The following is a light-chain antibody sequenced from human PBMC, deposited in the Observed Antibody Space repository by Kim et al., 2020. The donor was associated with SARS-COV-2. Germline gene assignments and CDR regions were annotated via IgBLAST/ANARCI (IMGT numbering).Light chain of an antibody. CDR2: QDI. CDR1: NLGGRY. J-gene: IGLJ2*01. V-gene: IGLV3-1*01. CDR3: QAWDNNAAI. Sequence: SYELTQPPSVSVSPGQTVTIPCSGDNLGGRYVSWYQQRPGQTPVLVMYQDIERPSGIPDRFSGSNSGNTATLTISGTQAMDEADYYCQAWDNNAAIFGGG.